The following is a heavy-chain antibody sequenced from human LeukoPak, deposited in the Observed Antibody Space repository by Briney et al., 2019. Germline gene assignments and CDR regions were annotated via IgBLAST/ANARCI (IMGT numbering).Heavy chain of an antibody. D-gene: IGHD3-16*02. J-gene: IGHJ5*02. Sequence: SETLSLSCTVSGGSISSSSYYWGWIRRPPGKGLEWIGSIYYSGSTYYNPSLKSRVTISVDTSKNQFSLKLSSVTAADTAVYYCARRFGGAIVFNWFDPWGQGTLVTVSS. CDR1: GGSISSSSYY. CDR3: ARRFGGAIVFNWFDP. V-gene: IGHV4-39*01. CDR2: IYYSGST.